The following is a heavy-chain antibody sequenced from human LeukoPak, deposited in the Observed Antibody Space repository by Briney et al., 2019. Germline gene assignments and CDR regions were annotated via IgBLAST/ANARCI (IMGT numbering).Heavy chain of an antibody. CDR3: ATWYYYDSSDYYVADY. V-gene: IGHV1-2*02. CDR1: GYTFTGYY. Sequence: ASVKVSCKASGYTFTGYYMHWVRQAPGQGLEWMGWINPNSGGTNYAQKFQGRVTMTTDTSTSTAYMELSSLRSEDTAVYYCATWYYYDSSDYYVADYWGQGTLVIVSS. D-gene: IGHD3-22*01. J-gene: IGHJ4*02. CDR2: INPNSGGT.